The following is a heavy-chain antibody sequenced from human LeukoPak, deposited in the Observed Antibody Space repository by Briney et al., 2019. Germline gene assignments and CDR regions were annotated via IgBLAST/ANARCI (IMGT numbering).Heavy chain of an antibody. CDR3: AKCPTGYTKTFDS. V-gene: IGHV3-74*01. J-gene: IGHJ4*02. CDR2: ISSDGTGT. D-gene: IGHD6-13*01. Sequence: GGSLRLSCAASGFTFSNYWIHWVRQAPGKGLVWVSRISSDGTGTIYADSVKGRFTLSRDNANNTLYLQMNSLRAEDTAVYYCAKCPTGYTKTFDSWGQGTLVTVSS. CDR1: GFTFSNYW.